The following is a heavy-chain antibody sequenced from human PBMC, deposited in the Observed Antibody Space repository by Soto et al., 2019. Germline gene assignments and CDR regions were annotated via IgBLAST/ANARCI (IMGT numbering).Heavy chain of an antibody. D-gene: IGHD3-10*01. Sequence: GASVKVSCKASGYTFTNYAINWVRQAPGQGLEWMGWISAYNGNPNYAQKLQDRVTMTTDTSTSTVYVEMRSLRSDDTVVYYCASSPITMVRGIDYGMDVWGQGTTVTVSS. CDR2: ISAYNGNP. J-gene: IGHJ6*02. CDR3: ASSPITMVRGIDYGMDV. CDR1: GYTFTNYA. V-gene: IGHV1-18*01.